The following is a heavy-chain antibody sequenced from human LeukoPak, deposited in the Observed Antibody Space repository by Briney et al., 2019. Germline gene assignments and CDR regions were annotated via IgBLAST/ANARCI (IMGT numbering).Heavy chain of an antibody. D-gene: IGHD5-24*01. CDR3: ARRGRRDGYNPANWFDP. J-gene: IGHJ5*02. CDR1: GYSFTSYW. Sequence: GESLKISCKGSGYSFTSYWIGWVRQMPGKGLEWMGIIYPGDSDTRHSPSFQGQVTISADKSISTAYLQWSSPKASDTAMYYCARRGRRDGYNPANWFDPWGQGTLVTVSS. V-gene: IGHV5-51*01. CDR2: IYPGDSDT.